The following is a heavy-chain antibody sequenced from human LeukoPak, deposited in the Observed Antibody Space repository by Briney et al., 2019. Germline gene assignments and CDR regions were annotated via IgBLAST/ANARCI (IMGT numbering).Heavy chain of an antibody. V-gene: IGHV4-59*08. CDR1: GGSINSYY. CDR3: ARQPGGTAAFDI. D-gene: IGHD1-14*01. Sequence: PSEALSLTCTVSGGSINSYYWSWIRQPPGKGLEWIGYISYTGGETNYNPSLKSRLTISVDTSKNPFSLMLTSVTAADTAVYYCARQPGGTAAFDIWAQGTMVTVSS. J-gene: IGHJ3*02. CDR2: ISYTGGET.